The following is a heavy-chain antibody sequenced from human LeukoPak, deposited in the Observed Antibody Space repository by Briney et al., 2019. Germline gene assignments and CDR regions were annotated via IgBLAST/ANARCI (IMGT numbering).Heavy chain of an antibody. CDR2: ISGSGGGT. CDR1: GFTFSSYA. J-gene: IGHJ4*02. D-gene: IGHD2-15*01. CDR3: AKDLYCSGGSCHDLSDY. Sequence: GGSLRLSCAASGFTFSSYAMRWVRQAPGKGLEWVSTISGSGGGTYYADSVKGRFTNSRDNSKNTLYLQMNSLRAEDTAVYYCAKDLYCSGGSCHDLSDYWGQGTLVTVSS. V-gene: IGHV3-23*01.